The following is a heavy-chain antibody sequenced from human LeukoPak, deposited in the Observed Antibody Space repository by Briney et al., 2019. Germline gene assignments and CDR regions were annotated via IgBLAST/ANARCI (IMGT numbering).Heavy chain of an antibody. Sequence: GGSLRLSCAASGFTFDDYGMSWVRQAPGKGLEWVSGINWNGGSTGYADSVEGRFTISRDNAKNSLYLQMNSLRAEDTALYYCAREGILRYFDWAALGYYYGMDVWGQGTTVTVSS. CDR2: INWNGGST. CDR3: AREGILRYFDWAALGYYYGMDV. V-gene: IGHV3-20*04. J-gene: IGHJ6*02. CDR1: GFTFDDYG. D-gene: IGHD3-9*01.